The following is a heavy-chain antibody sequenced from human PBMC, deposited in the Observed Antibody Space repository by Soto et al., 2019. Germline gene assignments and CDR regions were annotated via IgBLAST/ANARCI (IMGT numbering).Heavy chain of an antibody. J-gene: IGHJ4*02. D-gene: IGHD6-13*01. CDR1: GFSFSNYV. V-gene: IGHV3-30-3*01. CDR3: ARGRAGDRQLVMGH. CDR2: ISYDGSNE. Sequence: GGSLRLSCVASGFSFSNYVMHWVRQAPGKGLEWVALISYDGSNEHYTDSVKGRFTVSRDTSRTTLYLQMNSLRPEDTAVYFCARGRAGDRQLVMGHWGQGTLVTVSS.